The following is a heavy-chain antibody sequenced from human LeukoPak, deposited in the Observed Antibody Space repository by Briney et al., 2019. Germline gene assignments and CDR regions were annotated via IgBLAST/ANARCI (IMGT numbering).Heavy chain of an antibody. Sequence: PSETLSLTCTVSGDSISSRNYYWSWIRQPPGKGLEWIGEINHSGSTNYNPSLKSRVTISVDTSKNQFSLKLSSVTAADTAVYYCARVLRRFCSGGSCYHNWFDPWGQGTLVTVSS. CDR3: ARVLRRFCSGGSCYHNWFDP. CDR2: INHSGST. CDR1: GDSISSRNYY. D-gene: IGHD2-15*01. J-gene: IGHJ5*02. V-gene: IGHV4-39*07.